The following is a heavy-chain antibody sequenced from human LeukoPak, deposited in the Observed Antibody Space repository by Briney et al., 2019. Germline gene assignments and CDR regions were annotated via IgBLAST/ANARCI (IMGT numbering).Heavy chain of an antibody. CDR3: ARHLRGEQQLSGFDY. Sequence: GGSLRLSCAASGFTLSSYSMNGVRQAPGKGLEWVSSISSSSTYIYYTDSVRGRFTISRDNAKNSLYLQMNSLRVEDTAVYYCARHLRGEQQLSGFDYWGQGTPVTVSS. J-gene: IGHJ4*02. V-gene: IGHV3-21*04. CDR1: GFTLSSYS. D-gene: IGHD6-13*01. CDR2: ISSSSTYI.